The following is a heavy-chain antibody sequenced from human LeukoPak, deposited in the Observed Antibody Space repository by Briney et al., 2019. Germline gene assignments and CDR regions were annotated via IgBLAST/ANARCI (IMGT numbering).Heavy chain of an antibody. CDR1: GFTFSNYG. CDR3: AKPPYYDFWSGYSPNDAFDI. J-gene: IGHJ3*02. D-gene: IGHD3-3*01. CDR2: ISGSGGST. V-gene: IGHV3-23*01. Sequence: GGSLRLSCAASGFTFSNYGMSWVRQAPGKGLEWVSAISGSGGSTYYADSVKGRFTISRDNSKNTLYLQMNSLRAEDTAVYYCAKPPYYDFWSGYSPNDAFDIWGQGTMITVSS.